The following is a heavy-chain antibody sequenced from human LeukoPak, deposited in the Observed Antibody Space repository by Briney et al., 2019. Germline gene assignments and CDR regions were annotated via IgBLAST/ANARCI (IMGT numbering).Heavy chain of an antibody. V-gene: IGHV3-23*01. Sequence: GGSLRLSCAASGFSFSNYAMNWVRQAPGKGLEWVSLIVASSGATFYADSVKGRFTISRDKSKNTLYLQMKSLRAEDTAVYYCAKGGYDYVEIGYFDYWGQGALVTASS. J-gene: IGHJ4*03. D-gene: IGHD5-12*01. CDR3: AKGGYDYVEIGYFDY. CDR1: GFSFSNYA. CDR2: IVASSGAT.